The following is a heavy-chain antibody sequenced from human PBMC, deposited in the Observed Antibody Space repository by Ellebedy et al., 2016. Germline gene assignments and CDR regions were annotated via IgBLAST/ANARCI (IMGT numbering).Heavy chain of an antibody. CDR1: GFTFSSYS. J-gene: IGHJ4*02. CDR2: ISSSSSYI. CDR3: ARDSSIVVVTAGSDFDY. Sequence: GGSLRLSCAASGFTFSSYSMNWVRQAPGKGLEWVSSISSSSSYIYYADSVKGRFTISRDNAKNSLYLQMNSLRAEDTAVYYCARDSSIVVVTAGSDFDYWGQGTLVTVSS. D-gene: IGHD2-21*02. V-gene: IGHV3-21*01.